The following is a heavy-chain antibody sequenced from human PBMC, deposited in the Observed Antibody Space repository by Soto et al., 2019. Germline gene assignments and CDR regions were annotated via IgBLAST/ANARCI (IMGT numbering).Heavy chain of an antibody. CDR1: GYTLTELS. CDR3: ATGILAARLRSFAY. Sequence: AASVKVSCKVSGYTLTELSMHWVRQAPGKGLEWMGGFDPEDGETIYAQKFQGRVTMTEDTSTDTAYMELSSLRSEDTAVYYCATGILAARLRSFAYWGQGTLVTVSS. CDR2: FDPEDGET. J-gene: IGHJ4*02. D-gene: IGHD6-6*01. V-gene: IGHV1-24*01.